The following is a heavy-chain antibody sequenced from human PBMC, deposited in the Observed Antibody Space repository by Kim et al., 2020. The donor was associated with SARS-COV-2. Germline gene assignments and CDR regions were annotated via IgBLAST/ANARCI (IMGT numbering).Heavy chain of an antibody. CDR1: GFTFSTYG. Sequence: GGSLRLSCAASGFTFSTYGMHWVRQAPGKGLEWVAAIWYDGSNKYYTDSVKGRFTISRDNSNNTVYLQMNSLRAEDTAVYYCAKDEGIATPGDTGGAYWGQGTLVTGSS. D-gene: IGHD6-13*01. CDR3: AKDEGIATPGDTGGAY. J-gene: IGHJ4*02. CDR2: IWYDGSNK. V-gene: IGHV3-33*06.